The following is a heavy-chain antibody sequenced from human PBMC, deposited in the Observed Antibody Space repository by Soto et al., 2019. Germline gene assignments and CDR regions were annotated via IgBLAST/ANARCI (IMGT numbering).Heavy chain of an antibody. CDR2: INTVNGNT. J-gene: IGHJ4*02. D-gene: IGHD4-17*01. CDR1: GYIFTTYA. CDR3: ARDRGRDYGDHFDY. V-gene: IGHV1-3*04. Sequence: QVQLVQSGAEVKKPGASVKDSCKASGYIFTTYAMHWLRQAPGQRLEWMGWINTVNGNTKYSQKFQGRVTINSDTSANTAYMEFSSLISEDTAVYYCARDRGRDYGDHFDYWGQGTLVTVSS.